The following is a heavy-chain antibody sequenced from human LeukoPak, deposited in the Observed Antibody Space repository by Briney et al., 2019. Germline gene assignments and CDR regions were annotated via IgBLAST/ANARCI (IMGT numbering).Heavy chain of an antibody. Sequence: GGSLRLSCAASGFTASSNYMSWVRQAPGKGLEWVSVIYTGGSTYYADSVNGRFTISRDNSKNTLYLQMNSLRADDTAVYYCVKVSSTVGATYFDYWGQGTLVTVSS. D-gene: IGHD1-26*01. CDR1: GFTASSNY. CDR2: IYTGGST. V-gene: IGHV3-66*01. CDR3: VKVSSTVGATYFDY. J-gene: IGHJ4*02.